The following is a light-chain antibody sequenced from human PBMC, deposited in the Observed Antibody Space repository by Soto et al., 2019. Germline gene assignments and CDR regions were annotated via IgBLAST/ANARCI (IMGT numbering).Light chain of an antibody. V-gene: IGKV1-9*01. CDR2: AAS. CDR3: HHLNGYPRS. Sequence: DIQLTQSPSLLSASVGDRVTITCRASQAVSSNLAWYQQRPGKAPKLLIYAASTLQSGVPSRFSGSGSGTEFTLTISSLQSEDFATYYCHHLNGYPRSFGQGTEVEIK. CDR1: QAVSSN. J-gene: IGKJ1*01.